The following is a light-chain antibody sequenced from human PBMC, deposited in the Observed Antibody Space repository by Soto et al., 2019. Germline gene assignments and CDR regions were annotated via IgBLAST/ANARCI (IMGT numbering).Light chain of an antibody. CDR3: SQYNDV. V-gene: IGKV1-5*01. Sequence: DRQMTQSPSTLSASVGDRVTITCRASRNINRWLAWYQQKLGKAPNLLIYDASTLESWVPSRFSGSGSGTEFTLIISSMQPDDFATFYCSQYNDVFGQGTRVDI. J-gene: IGKJ1*01. CDR2: DAS. CDR1: RNINRW.